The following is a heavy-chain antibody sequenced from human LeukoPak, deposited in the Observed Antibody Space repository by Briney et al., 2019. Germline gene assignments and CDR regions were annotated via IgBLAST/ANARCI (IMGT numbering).Heavy chain of an antibody. CDR1: GYSISSGYY. V-gene: IGHV4-4*07. Sequence: TSETLSLTCTVSGYSISSGYYWGWIRQPAGKGLEWIGRIYTSGSTNYNPSLKSRVTMSVDTSKNQFSLKLSSVTAADTAVYYCARASGRDAFDIWGQGTMVTVSS. D-gene: IGHD2-15*01. J-gene: IGHJ3*02. CDR2: IYTSGST. CDR3: ARASGRDAFDI.